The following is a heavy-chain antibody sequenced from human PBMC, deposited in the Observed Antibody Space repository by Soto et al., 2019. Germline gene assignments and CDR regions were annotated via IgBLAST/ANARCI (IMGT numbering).Heavy chain of an antibody. V-gene: IGHV4-59*01. CDR2: IYYSGST. J-gene: IGHJ4*02. CDR3: ARTVIGGFDY. D-gene: IGHD3-16*02. Sequence: PSETLSLTCTVSGGSISSYYWSWIRQPPGKGLEWIAYIYYSGSTNYNPSLKSRVAISGDTSKNQFSLKLSSVTAADTAVYYCARTVIGGFDYWGQGTQVTVSS. CDR1: GGSISSYY.